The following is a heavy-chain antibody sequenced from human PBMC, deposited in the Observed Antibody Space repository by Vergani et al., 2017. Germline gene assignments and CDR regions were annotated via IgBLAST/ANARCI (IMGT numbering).Heavy chain of an antibody. J-gene: IGHJ4*02. CDR3: ARVPPYDSSGYYTFDC. CDR1: GYTFTSYG. Sequence: QVQLVQSGSELKKPGASVKVSCKASGYTFTSYGISWVRQAPGQGLEWMGWISAYNGNTNYAQKLQGRVTLTTETSTRTAYMELRSLRSDDTAVYYCARVPPYDSSGYYTFDCWREGSLPTVSS. V-gene: IGHV1-18*01. D-gene: IGHD3-22*01. CDR2: ISAYNGNT.